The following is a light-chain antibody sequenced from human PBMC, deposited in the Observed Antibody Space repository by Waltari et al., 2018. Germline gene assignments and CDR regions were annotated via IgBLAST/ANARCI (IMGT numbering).Light chain of an antibody. J-gene: IGKJ1*01. CDR2: GAS. Sequence: DIQLTQSPSFLSASVGARVTVTCRDSPGISTFLAWYQQKSGKAPKLLIYGASTLQSGVPSRFSGSGSGREFTLTISSLQPEDFATYYCQQLNDYPRTFGQGTKVEIK. CDR1: PGISTF. V-gene: IGKV1-9*01. CDR3: QQLNDYPRT.